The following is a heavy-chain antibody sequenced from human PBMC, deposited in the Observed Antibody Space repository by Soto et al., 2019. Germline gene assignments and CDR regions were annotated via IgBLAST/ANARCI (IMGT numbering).Heavy chain of an antibody. Sequence: GGSLRLSCAASGFTFSSYAMSWVRQAPGKGLEWVSAISGSGGSTYYADSVKGRFAISRDNSKNTLYLQMNSLRAEDTAVYYCAKDVGRHDPYNWFDPWGQGTLVTVSS. V-gene: IGHV3-23*01. CDR2: ISGSGGST. J-gene: IGHJ5*02. CDR1: GFTFSSYA. D-gene: IGHD3-16*01. CDR3: AKDVGRHDPYNWFDP.